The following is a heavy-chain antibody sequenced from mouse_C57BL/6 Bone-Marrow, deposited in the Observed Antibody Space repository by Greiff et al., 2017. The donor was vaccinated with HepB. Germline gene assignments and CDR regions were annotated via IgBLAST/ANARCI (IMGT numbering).Heavy chain of an antibody. Sequence: EVHLVESGGGLVKPGGSLKLSCAASGFTFSDYGMHWVRQAPEKGLEWVAYISSGSSTIYYADTVKGRFTISRDNAKNTLFLQMTSLRSEDTAMYYCATAIYYDLYWYFDVWGTGTTVTVSS. D-gene: IGHD2-4*01. CDR1: GFTFSDYG. V-gene: IGHV5-17*01. J-gene: IGHJ1*03. CDR3: ATAIYYDLYWYFDV. CDR2: ISSGSSTI.